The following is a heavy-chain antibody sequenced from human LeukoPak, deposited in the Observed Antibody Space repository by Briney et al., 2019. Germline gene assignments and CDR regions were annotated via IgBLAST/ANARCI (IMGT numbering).Heavy chain of an antibody. D-gene: IGHD1-7*01. V-gene: IGHV4-34*01. Sequence: SETLSLTCAVYGGSFSYYYWSWIRQTPGKGMEWIGEINDSGRTNYNPSLMSRVTVSVDTSKNQFSLRLTSVTATDTAVYYCARRWNYGRNYYIDVWGKGTAVSVSS. CDR3: ARRWNYGRNYYIDV. CDR1: GGSFSYYY. J-gene: IGHJ6*03. CDR2: INDSGRT.